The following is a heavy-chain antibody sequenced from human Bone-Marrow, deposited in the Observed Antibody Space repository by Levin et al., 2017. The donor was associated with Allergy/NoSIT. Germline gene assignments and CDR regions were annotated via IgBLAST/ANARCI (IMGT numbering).Heavy chain of an antibody. D-gene: IGHD2-15*01. CDR3: ARVRGYCSGGSCYRQRSWFDP. V-gene: IGHV3-7*01. CDR2: IKQDGSEK. Sequence: GGSLRLSCAASGFTFSSYWMSWVRQAPGKGLEWVANIKQDGSEKYYVDSVKGRFTISRDNAKNSLYLQMNSLRAEDTAVYYCARVRGYCSGGSCYRQRSWFDPWGQGTLVTVSS. J-gene: IGHJ5*02. CDR1: GFTFSSYW.